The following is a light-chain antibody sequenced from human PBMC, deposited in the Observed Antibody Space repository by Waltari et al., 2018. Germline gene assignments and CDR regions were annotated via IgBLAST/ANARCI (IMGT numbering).Light chain of an antibody. V-gene: IGKV1-12*01. Sequence: DIQMTQSPSSLSASLGYKVTITCRASQGISSWLAWYQQKPGKAPKLLIYAASSLQSGVPSRFSGSGSGTDYTLTISSLQPEDFATYYCQQGYNTPYSFGQGTKVEIK. J-gene: IGKJ2*03. CDR3: QQGYNTPYS. CDR2: AAS. CDR1: QGISSW.